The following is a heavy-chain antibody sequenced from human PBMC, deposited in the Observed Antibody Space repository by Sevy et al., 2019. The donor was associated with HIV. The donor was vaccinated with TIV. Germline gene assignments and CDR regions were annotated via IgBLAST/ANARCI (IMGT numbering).Heavy chain of an antibody. J-gene: IGHJ4*02. V-gene: IGHV3-23*01. D-gene: IGHD2-21*02. CDR2: ISDSGAGT. CDR3: ARLSGGDGYSNVGDY. CDR1: GFTFSNYA. Sequence: GGSLRLSCAASGFTFSNYAMSWVRQPPGKGLEWVSGISDSGAGTYYADSVKGRFTISRDNSKNTLHLQMNILRTEDRAVYNGARLSGGDGYSNVGDYWGQGTLVTVSS.